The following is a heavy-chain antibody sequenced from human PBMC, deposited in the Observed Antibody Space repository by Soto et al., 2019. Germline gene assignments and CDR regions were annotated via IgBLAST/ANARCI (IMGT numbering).Heavy chain of an antibody. CDR1: GYTFTSYG. V-gene: IGHV1-18*01. D-gene: IGHD3-22*01. CDR2: ISAYNGNT. CDR3: AREGFYYYDSSGYFPNYYGIDV. J-gene: IGHJ6*02. Sequence: GASVKVSCKASGYTFTSYGISWVRQAPGQGLEGMGWISAYNGNTNYAQKLQGRVTMTTDTSTSTAYMELRSLRSDDTAVYYCAREGFYYYDSSGYFPNYYGIDVWGQGTTVTVSS.